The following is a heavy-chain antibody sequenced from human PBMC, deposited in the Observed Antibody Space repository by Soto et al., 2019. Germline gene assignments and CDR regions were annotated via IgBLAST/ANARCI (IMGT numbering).Heavy chain of an antibody. Sequence: SETLSLTCTVSGGSISSYYWSWIRQPPGKGLEWIGYIYYSGSTNYNPSLKSRVTISVDTSKNQFSLKLSSVTAADTAVYYCARSVYKYYDILTGYYTSYYYYGMDVWGQGTTVTVSS. CDR1: GGSISSYY. D-gene: IGHD3-9*01. CDR2: IYYSGST. J-gene: IGHJ6*02. V-gene: IGHV4-59*08. CDR3: ARSVYKYYDILTGYYTSYYYYGMDV.